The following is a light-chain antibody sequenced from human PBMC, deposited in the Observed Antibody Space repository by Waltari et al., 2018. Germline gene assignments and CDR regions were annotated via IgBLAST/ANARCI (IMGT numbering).Light chain of an antibody. V-gene: IGKV1-39*01. CDR1: QSISSY. CDR2: AAS. Sequence: DIQMTQSPSSLSASVGDRVTITCRASQSISSYLNWYQQKPGKAPKLLIYAASSFQSGVPSRFSGSGSGTEFTLTISSLQPEDFATYYCQQSYSTLFTFGPGTKVDIK. CDR3: QQSYSTLFT. J-gene: IGKJ3*01.